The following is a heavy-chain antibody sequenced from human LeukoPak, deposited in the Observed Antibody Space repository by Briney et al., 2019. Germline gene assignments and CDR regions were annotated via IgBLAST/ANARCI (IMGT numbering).Heavy chain of an antibody. CDR2: INPSGGDT. J-gene: IGHJ6*03. D-gene: IGHD4-17*01. Sequence: ASVKVSCKASGYTFTTYYMHWVRQAPGQGLEWMGIINPSGGDTSYAQKFQGRVTMTRDTSTSTVYMEVSSLRSDDTAVYFCARPYGDYYYYYMDVWGKGTMVTVSS. CDR1: GYTFTTYY. V-gene: IGHV1-46*01. CDR3: ARPYGDYYYYYMDV.